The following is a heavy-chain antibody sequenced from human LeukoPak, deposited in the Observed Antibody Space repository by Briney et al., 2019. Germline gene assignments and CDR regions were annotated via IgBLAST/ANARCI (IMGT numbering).Heavy chain of an antibody. CDR3: ARGEGITIVRGVTAFDY. J-gene: IGHJ4*02. Sequence: GASVKVSCKASGYTFTGYYMHWVRQAPGQGLEWMGWINPNTGGTNYAQKFQGRVTMTRDTSISTAYMELSRLRSDDTAVYYCARGEGITIVRGVTAFDYWGQGTLVTVSS. V-gene: IGHV1-2*02. CDR1: GYTFTGYY. CDR2: INPNTGGT. D-gene: IGHD3-10*01.